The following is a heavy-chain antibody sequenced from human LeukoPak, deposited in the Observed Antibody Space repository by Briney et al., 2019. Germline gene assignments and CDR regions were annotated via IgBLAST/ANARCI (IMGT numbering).Heavy chain of an antibody. D-gene: IGHD2-21*01. V-gene: IGHV3-23*01. Sequence: PGGSLRLSCAASGFTFSTYSMNWVRQAPGKGLEWVSAISGSGGSTHYADSVKGRFTISRDNSENTLYLQMNSLRAEDTAVYYCAKLGSHIVVRSYNWFDPWGQGTLVTVSS. J-gene: IGHJ5*02. CDR1: GFTFSTYS. CDR2: ISGSGGST. CDR3: AKLGSHIVVRSYNWFDP.